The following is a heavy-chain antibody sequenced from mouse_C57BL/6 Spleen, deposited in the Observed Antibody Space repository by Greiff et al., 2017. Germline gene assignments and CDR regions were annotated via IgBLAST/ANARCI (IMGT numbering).Heavy chain of an antibody. CDR3: TTGAAGSFAY. D-gene: IGHD1-2*01. CDR2: IDPENGDT. J-gene: IGHJ3*01. Sequence: VHVKQSGAELVRPGASVKLSCTASGFNIKDAYMHWVKQRPEQGLEWIGWIDPENGDTEYASKFQGKATITADTSSNTAYLQLSSLTSEDTAVYYCTTGAAGSFAYWGQGTLVTVSA. CDR1: GFNIKDAY. V-gene: IGHV14-4*01.